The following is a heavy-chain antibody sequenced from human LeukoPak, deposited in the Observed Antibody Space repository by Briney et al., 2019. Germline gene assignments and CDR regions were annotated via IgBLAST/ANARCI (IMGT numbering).Heavy chain of an antibody. CDR2: IYGSGST. Sequence: SETLSLTCTVSGDSLSSHYWSWIRQPPGKGLEWIGYIYGSGSTHYDPSLRSRVTISEDTSKNQFSLKLTSVAAADTAVYYCARNVGWYSHDSWGQGTLVTVSS. CDR1: GDSLSSHY. V-gene: IGHV4-59*08. J-gene: IGHJ4*02. D-gene: IGHD6-19*01. CDR3: ARNVGWYSHDS.